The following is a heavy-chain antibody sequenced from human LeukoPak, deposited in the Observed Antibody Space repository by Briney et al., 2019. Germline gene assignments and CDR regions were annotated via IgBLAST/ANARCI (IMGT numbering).Heavy chain of an antibody. CDR2: ISAYNGNT. J-gene: IGHJ4*02. D-gene: IGHD5-18*01. Sequence: GASVKVSCKASVYTFTSYGISWVRQAPGQGLEWMGWISAYNGNTNYAQKLQGRVTMTTDTSTSTAYMELRSLRSDDTAVYYCARRGYSYGQYYFDYWGQGTLVTVSS. V-gene: IGHV1-18*01. CDR3: ARRGYSYGQYYFDY. CDR1: VYTFTSYG.